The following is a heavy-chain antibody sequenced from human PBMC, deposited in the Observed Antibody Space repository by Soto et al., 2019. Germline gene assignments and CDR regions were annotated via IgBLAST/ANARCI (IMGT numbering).Heavy chain of an antibody. CDR2: IYHTGST. CDR3: ARGQTLITLFGVVIYFFVR. J-gene: IGHJ4*02. Sequence: QLQLQESGSRLVKPSQTLSLTCAVSGGSISRDGFSWSWIRQPPGKGLEWIASIYHTGSTFYNPSLKKRVTIAIDRSKNQVSLNLTSVTAADTAVYSCARGQTLITLFGVVIYFFVRWGQGTLVTGSS. CDR1: GGSISRDGFS. D-gene: IGHD3-3*01. V-gene: IGHV4-30-2*01.